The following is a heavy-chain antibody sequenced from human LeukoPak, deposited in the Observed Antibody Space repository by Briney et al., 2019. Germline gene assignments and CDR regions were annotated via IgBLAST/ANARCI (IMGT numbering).Heavy chain of an antibody. D-gene: IGHD6-19*01. Sequence: SETLSLTCTVSGGSISSYYWSWIRQPAGKGLEWIGRIYTSGSTNYNPSLKSRVTISVDTSKNQFSLKLSSVTAADTAVYYCARQRGAGYSSGWYWWFDPWGQGTLVTVSS. V-gene: IGHV4-4*07. J-gene: IGHJ5*02. CDR2: IYTSGST. CDR3: ARQRGAGYSSGWYWWFDP. CDR1: GGSISSYY.